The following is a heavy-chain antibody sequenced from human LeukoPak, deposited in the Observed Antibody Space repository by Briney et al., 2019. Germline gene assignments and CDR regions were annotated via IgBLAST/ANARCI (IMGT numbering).Heavy chain of an antibody. D-gene: IGHD4-23*01. CDR2: ISSSGITI. V-gene: IGHV3-48*03. Sequence: GGSLRLSCAGSGFTFSNYEMNWVRQAPGKGLERVSYISSSGITISYADSVKGRFTFSRDNAKNSLYLQMNSLRAEDTAVYYCARGYGGGAFDIWGQGTMVTVSS. CDR3: ARGYGGGAFDI. J-gene: IGHJ3*02. CDR1: GFTFSNYE.